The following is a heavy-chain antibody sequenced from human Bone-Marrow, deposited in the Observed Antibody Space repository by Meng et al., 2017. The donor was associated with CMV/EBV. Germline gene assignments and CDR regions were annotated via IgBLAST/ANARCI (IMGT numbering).Heavy chain of an antibody. CDR3: TRGDDILTGYPEYGKDV. V-gene: IGHV3-49*04. D-gene: IGHD3-9*01. CDR1: GFTFRDYA. Sequence: GESLKISCTASGFTFRDYALSWVRQAPGKGLEWVTLIRSKAYGGTTEYAASVKGRFTISRDDSKGIAYLQMNSLKTEDTAVYYCTRGDDILTGYPEYGKDVWGHGTTVTVSS. CDR2: IRSKAYGGTT. J-gene: IGHJ6*02.